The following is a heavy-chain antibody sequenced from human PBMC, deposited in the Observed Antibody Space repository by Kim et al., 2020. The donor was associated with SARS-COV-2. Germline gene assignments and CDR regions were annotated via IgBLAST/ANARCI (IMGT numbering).Heavy chain of an antibody. Sequence: SETLSLTCTVSGGSISSSSYYWGWIRQPPGKGLEWIGCIYYSGSTYYNPSLKSRVTISVDTSKNQFSLKLSSVTAADTAVYYCARHLLLQWFGASSPSGGCWLDLWGQGTLVTVSS. CDR2: IYYSGST. D-gene: IGHD3-10*01. V-gene: IGHV4-39*01. CDR1: GGSISSSSYY. CDR3: ARHLLLQWFGASSPSGGCWLDL. J-gene: IGHJ5*02.